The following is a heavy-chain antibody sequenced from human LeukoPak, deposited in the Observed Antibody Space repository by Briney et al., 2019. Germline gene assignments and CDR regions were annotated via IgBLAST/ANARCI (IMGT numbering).Heavy chain of an antibody. D-gene: IGHD2-2*01. V-gene: IGHV1-69*06. CDR3: ARDQAVPAAPYNWFDP. J-gene: IGHJ5*02. Sequence: ASVKVSCKASGGTFSSYAISWVQQAPGQGLEWMGGIIPIFGTANYAQKFQGRVTITADKSTSTAYMELSSLRSEDTAVYYCARDQAVPAAPYNWFDPWGQGTLVTVSS. CDR2: IIPIFGTA. CDR1: GGTFSSYA.